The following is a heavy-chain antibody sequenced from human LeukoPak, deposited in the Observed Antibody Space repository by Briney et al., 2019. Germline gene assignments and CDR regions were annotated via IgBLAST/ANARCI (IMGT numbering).Heavy chain of an antibody. CDR2: ISYDGSNK. CDR1: GFTFSSYA. J-gene: IGHJ6*02. V-gene: IGHV3-30-3*01. D-gene: IGHD5-12*01. Sequence: GRSLRLSCAASGFTFSSYAMHWVRQAPGKGLEWVAVISYDGSNKYYADSVKGRFTISRDNSKNTLYLQVNSLRAEDAAVYYCARDRAVATPLTYYYYYGMDVWGQGTTVTVSS. CDR3: ARDRAVATPLTYYYYYGMDV.